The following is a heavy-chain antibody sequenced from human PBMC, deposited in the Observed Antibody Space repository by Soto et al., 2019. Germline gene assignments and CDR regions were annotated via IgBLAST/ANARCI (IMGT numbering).Heavy chain of an antibody. J-gene: IGHJ1*01. CDR3: ARSPDYYAQYSHE. D-gene: IGHD1-26*01. V-gene: IGHV4-59*02. CDR1: CGSVSSDY. Sequence: SETLSLTCSVSCGSVSSDYWNWIRQPPGKGLEWIGYVYYSGSTNYNPSLNGRVTISKDTSRNQFSLRLTSVSAADTAVYYCARSPDYYAQYSHEWGQGNLGAASS. CDR2: VYYSGST.